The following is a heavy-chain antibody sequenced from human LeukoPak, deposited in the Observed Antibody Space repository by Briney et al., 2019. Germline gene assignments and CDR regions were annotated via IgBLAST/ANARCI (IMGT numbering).Heavy chain of an antibody. J-gene: IGHJ4*02. D-gene: IGHD3-10*01. V-gene: IGHV3-66*01. CDR1: GFTVSSNY. CDR2: IYSGGTT. CDR3: VKSPWYHGSGSYSGTIH. Sequence: GGSLRLSCAASGFTVSSNYMSWVRQAPGKGPEWVSLIYSGGTTYHADSVKGRFTISRDDSKNTLYLQMNNLRAEDTAVYYCVKSPWYHGSGSYSGTIHWGQGTLATVSS.